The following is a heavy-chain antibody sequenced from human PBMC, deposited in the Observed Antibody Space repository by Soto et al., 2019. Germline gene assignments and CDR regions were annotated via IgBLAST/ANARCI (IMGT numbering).Heavy chain of an antibody. Sequence: QVQLVQSGAEVKKPGSSVKVFCKASGGTFSSYVISWVRQAPGQGLEWMGGIIPMFGTANHAQKFQGRVTVTADXXTXTXXMELSSLRSEDTAVYYCARGDCSGGSCYSYYGMDVWGQGTTVTVSS. CDR1: GGTFSSYV. D-gene: IGHD2-15*01. V-gene: IGHV1-69*12. J-gene: IGHJ6*02. CDR2: IIPMFGTA. CDR3: ARGDCSGGSCYSYYGMDV.